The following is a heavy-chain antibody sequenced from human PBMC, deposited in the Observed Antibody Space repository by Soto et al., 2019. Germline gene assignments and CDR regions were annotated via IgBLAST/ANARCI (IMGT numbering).Heavy chain of an antibody. CDR1: GYSFTTYG. CDR2: ISGYNGNT. CDR3: AREGPAPYYYYGMDV. Sequence: QVQLVQSGGEVKKPGASVKVSCKTSGYSFTTYGISWVRQAPGQGLEWMGWISGYNGNTNYALKFQCRVTMTTDTSTSTAYMELRSLRSDDTAVYYCAREGPAPYYYYGMDVWGQGSTVAVSS. J-gene: IGHJ6*02. V-gene: IGHV1-18*01.